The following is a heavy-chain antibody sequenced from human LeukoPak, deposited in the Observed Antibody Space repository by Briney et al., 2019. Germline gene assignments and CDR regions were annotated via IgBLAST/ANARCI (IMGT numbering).Heavy chain of an antibody. CDR2: IYHSGST. CDR1: GGSISSGGYS. V-gene: IGHV4-30-2*01. Sequence: SETLSLTCAVSGGSISSGGYSWSWIRQPPGKGLEWIGYIYHSGSTYYNPSLKSRVTISVDRSKNQFSLKLSSVTAADTAVYYCAGNYGAHPGWFDPWGQGTLVTVSS. J-gene: IGHJ5*02. D-gene: IGHD4-17*01. CDR3: AGNYGAHPGWFDP.